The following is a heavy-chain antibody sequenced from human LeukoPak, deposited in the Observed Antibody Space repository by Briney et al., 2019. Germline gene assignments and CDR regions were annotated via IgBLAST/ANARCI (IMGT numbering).Heavy chain of an antibody. J-gene: IGHJ4*02. CDR3: ALLAVASDFDY. CDR1: GFTFSSYE. Sequence: GGSLRLSCAVSGFTFSSYEVNWVRQAPGKGLEWVSNIGSSGTTIYYADSVKGRFTISRDNAKNSLYLQMNSLRAEDTAVYYCALLAVASDFDYWGQGALVTVSS. V-gene: IGHV3-48*03. D-gene: IGHD6-19*01. CDR2: IGSSGTTI.